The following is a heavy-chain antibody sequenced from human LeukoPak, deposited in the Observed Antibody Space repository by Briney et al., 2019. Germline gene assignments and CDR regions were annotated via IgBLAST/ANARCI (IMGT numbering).Heavy chain of an antibody. CDR1: GGSFSGYY. V-gene: IGHV4-34*01. D-gene: IGHD2-15*01. Sequence: ASETLSLTCAVYGGSFSGYYWSWIRQPPGKGLEWIGEINHSGSTNYNPSLKSRVTISVDTSKNQFSLKLSSVTAADTAVYYCARADIENWFDPWGQGTRVTVSS. J-gene: IGHJ5*02. CDR3: ARADIENWFDP. CDR2: INHSGST.